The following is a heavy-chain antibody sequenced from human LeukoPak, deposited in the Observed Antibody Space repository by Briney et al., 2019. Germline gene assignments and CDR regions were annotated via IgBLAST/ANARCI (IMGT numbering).Heavy chain of an antibody. Sequence: SETLSLTCTVSGGSISSSSYYWGWIRQPPGKGLEWIGSIYYSGSTYYNPSLKSRVTISVDTSKNQFSLKLSSVTAADTAVYYCAREGLAAAGTRYFDYWGQGTLVTVSS. V-gene: IGHV4-39*07. CDR3: AREGLAAAGTRYFDY. CDR1: GGSISSSSYY. D-gene: IGHD6-13*01. J-gene: IGHJ4*02. CDR2: IYYSGST.